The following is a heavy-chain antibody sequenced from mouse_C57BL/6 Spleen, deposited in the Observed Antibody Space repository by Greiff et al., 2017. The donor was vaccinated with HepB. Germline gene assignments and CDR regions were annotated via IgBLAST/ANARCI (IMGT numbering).Heavy chain of an antibody. D-gene: IGHD2-5*01. CDR3: ARRAYYSTHYFDY. CDR1: GYAFSSYW. J-gene: IGHJ2*01. CDR2: IYPGDGDT. V-gene: IGHV1-80*01. Sequence: VQLQQSGAELVKPGASVKISCKASGYAFSSYWMNWVKQRPGKGLEWIGQIYPGDGDTNYNGKFKGKATLTADKSSSTAYMQLSSLTSEDSAVYFCARRAYYSTHYFDYWGQGTTLTVSS.